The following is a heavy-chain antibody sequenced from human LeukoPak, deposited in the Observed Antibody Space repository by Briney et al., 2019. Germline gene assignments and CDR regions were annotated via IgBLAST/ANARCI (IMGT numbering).Heavy chain of an antibody. CDR1: GGTFRSYA. CDR3: ARDQPTAYDAFDI. J-gene: IGHJ3*02. Sequence: SVKVSCKTSGGTFRSYAISWVRQAPGQGLEWMGGIIPIFGTANYAQKFQGRVTITADESTSTAYMELSSLRSEDTAVYYCARDQPTAYDAFDIWGQGTMVTVSS. D-gene: IGHD2-21*02. V-gene: IGHV1-69*13. CDR2: IIPIFGTA.